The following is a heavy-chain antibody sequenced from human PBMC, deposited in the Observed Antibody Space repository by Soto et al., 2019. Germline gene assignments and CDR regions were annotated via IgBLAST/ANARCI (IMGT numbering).Heavy chain of an antibody. CDR2: INPSGGST. Sequence: QVQLVQSGAEVKKPGASVKISCKASGYTFTSYYMHWVRQAPGQGLEWMGIINPSGGSTNYAPKLQGRVAMPRDTSTRTVYMELTSLRSEDTAVYYCARPPSPGCINAVCYPLDYWGQGTLVTVSS. CDR1: GYTFTSYY. D-gene: IGHD2-8*01. V-gene: IGHV1-46*01. CDR3: ARPPSPGCINAVCYPLDY. J-gene: IGHJ4*02.